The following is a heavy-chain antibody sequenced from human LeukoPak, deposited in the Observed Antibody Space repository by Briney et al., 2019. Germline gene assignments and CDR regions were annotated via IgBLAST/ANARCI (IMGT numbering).Heavy chain of an antibody. D-gene: IGHD3-10*01. CDR3: ARQRGGLWFGAFDY. CDR1: GVSFSGYY. CDR2: INHSGST. Sequence: SETLSLTCAVYGVSFSGYYWSWIRQPPGKGLEWIGEINHSGSTNYNPSLKSRVTISVDTSKNQFSLKLSSVTAADTAVYYCARQRGGLWFGAFDYWGQGTLVTVSS. V-gene: IGHV4-34*01. J-gene: IGHJ4*02.